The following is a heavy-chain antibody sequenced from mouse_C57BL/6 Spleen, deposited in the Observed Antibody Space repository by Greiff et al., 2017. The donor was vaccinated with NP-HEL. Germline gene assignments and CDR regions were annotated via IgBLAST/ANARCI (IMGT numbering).Heavy chain of an antibody. V-gene: IGHV5-17*01. CDR3: ARKENSNYHYYAMDY. CDR2: ISSGSSTI. Sequence: EVHLVESGGGLVKPGGSLKLSCAASGFTFSDYGMHWVRQAPEKGLEWVAYISSGSSTIYYADTVKGRFTISRDNAKNTLFLQMTSLRSEDTAMYYCARKENSNYHYYAMDYWGQGTSVTVSS. CDR1: GFTFSDYG. J-gene: IGHJ4*01. D-gene: IGHD2-5*01.